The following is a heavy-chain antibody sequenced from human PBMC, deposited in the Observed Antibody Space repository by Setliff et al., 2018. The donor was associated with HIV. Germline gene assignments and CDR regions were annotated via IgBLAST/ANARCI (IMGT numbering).Heavy chain of an antibody. CDR3: ARGPPIAVAGYFQH. D-gene: IGHD6-19*01. J-gene: IGHJ1*01. Sequence: SVKVSCKVSGDSVSDLVIHWVRQAPGKGLEWMGGIIPIFGTANYAQKFQGRVTITADESTSTAYMELSSLRSEGTAVYYCARGPPIAVAGYFQHWGRGTLVTVSS. CDR1: GDSVSDLV. V-gene: IGHV1-69*13. CDR2: IIPIFGTA.